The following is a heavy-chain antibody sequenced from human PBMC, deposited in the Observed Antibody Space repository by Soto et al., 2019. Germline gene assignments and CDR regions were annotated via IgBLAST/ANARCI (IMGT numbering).Heavy chain of an antibody. CDR2: IIPIFGTA. CDR3: ARQWFGEPDPNHFDY. V-gene: IGHV1-69*01. CDR1: GGTFSSYA. J-gene: IGHJ4*02. Sequence: QVQLVQSGAEVKKPGSSVKVSCKASGGTFSSYAISWVRQAPGQGLEWMGGIIPIFGTANYAQKFQGRGTITADESTSTAYMELSSLRSEDTAVYYCARQWFGEPDPNHFDYWGQGTLVTVSS. D-gene: IGHD3-10*01.